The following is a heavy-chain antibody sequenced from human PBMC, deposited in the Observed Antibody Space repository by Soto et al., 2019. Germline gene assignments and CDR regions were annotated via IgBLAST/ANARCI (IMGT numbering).Heavy chain of an antibody. CDR1: GGSFSGYY. CDR3: ARGTGSGSYQRYYYGMDV. J-gene: IGHJ6*02. CDR2: INHSGST. V-gene: IGHV4-34*01. Sequence: SETLSLTCAVYGGSFSGYYWSWIRRPPGKGLEWIGEINHSGSTNYNPSLKSRVTISVDTSKNQFSLKLSSVTAADTAVYYCARGTGSGSYQRYYYGMDVWGQGTTVTVS. D-gene: IGHD3-10*01.